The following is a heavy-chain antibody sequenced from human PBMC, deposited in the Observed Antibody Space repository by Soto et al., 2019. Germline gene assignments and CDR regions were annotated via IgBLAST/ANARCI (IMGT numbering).Heavy chain of an antibody. CDR3: AREGAAMAKPRVMDYYYYYGMDV. CDR1: GYTFTSYY. CDR2: INPSGGST. V-gene: IGHV1-46*01. J-gene: IGHJ6*02. D-gene: IGHD5-18*01. Sequence: ASVKVSCKASGYTFTSYYMHWVRQAPGQGLEWMGIINPSGGSTSYAQKFQGRVTMTRDTSTSTVYMELSSLRSEDTAVYYCAREGAAMAKPRVMDYYYYYGMDVWGQGTTVTVSS.